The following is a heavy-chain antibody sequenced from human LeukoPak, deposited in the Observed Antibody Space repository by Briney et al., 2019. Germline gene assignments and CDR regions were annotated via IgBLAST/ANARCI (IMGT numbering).Heavy chain of an antibody. V-gene: IGHV3-48*03. Sequence: PGGSLRLSCAASGFALSSYEMNWVRQAPGKGLEWVSYISSSGSTIYYADSVKGRFTISIYNSKNTLYLQMNRLRAEATAVYYCARRAGAYSHPYDYWGQGTLVTVSS. CDR1: GFALSSYE. J-gene: IGHJ4*02. CDR3: ARRAGAYSHPYDY. D-gene: IGHD4/OR15-4a*01. CDR2: ISSSGSTI.